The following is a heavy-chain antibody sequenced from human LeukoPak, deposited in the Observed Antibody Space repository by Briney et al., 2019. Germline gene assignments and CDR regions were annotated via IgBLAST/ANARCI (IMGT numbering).Heavy chain of an antibody. CDR1: GFTFNSYA. J-gene: IGHJ4*02. V-gene: IGHV3-30-3*01. CDR2: ISYDGSNK. Sequence: GGSLRLSCAASGFTFNSYAMHWVRQAPGKGLEWVAVISYDGSNKYYADSVKGRFTISRDNSKNSLYLQMNSLRAKDTAVYYCAKVPGFSYYFDYWGQGTLVTVSS. CDR3: AKVPGFSYYFDY. D-gene: IGHD1-14*01.